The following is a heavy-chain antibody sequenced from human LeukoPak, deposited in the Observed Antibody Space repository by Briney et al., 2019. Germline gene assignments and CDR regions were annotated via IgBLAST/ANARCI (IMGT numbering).Heavy chain of an antibody. D-gene: IGHD3-22*01. J-gene: IGHJ4*02. Sequence: GASVKVSCKASGYTFTNYGISWVRQAPGQGLEWMGWISAYNGNTNYAQKLQGRVTMTTDTSTSTAYMELRSLRSDDTAVYYCARDRVEDTAMVRWYYYDSSGPTYFDYWGQGTLVTVSS. CDR1: GYTFTNYG. CDR2: ISAYNGNT. CDR3: ARDRVEDTAMVRWYYYDSSGPTYFDY. V-gene: IGHV1-18*01.